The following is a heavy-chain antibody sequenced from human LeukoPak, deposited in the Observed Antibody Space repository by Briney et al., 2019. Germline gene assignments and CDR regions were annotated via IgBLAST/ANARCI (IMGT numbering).Heavy chain of an antibody. J-gene: IGHJ4*02. CDR1: GFTFSSYS. D-gene: IGHD6-13*01. V-gene: IGHV3-21*01. CDR2: ISSSSSYI. Sequence: PGGSLRLSCAASGFTFSSYSMNWVRQAPGKGLEWVSSISSSSSYIYYADSVKGRFTISRDNAKNSLYLQMNSLRAEDTAVYYCARDRIAAAVYDYWGQGTLVTVSS. CDR3: ARDRIAAAVYDY.